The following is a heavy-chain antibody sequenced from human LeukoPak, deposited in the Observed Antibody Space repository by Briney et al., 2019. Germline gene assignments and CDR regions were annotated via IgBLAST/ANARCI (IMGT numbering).Heavy chain of an antibody. CDR1: GGSISSSGYY. V-gene: IGHV4-39*07. Sequence: PSETLSLTCTVSGGSISSSGYYWGWIRQPPGRGLEWIGSIYYSGSTYYNPSLKSRVTISVDTSKNQFSPKLSSVTAADTAVYYCARDKDAFDIWGQGTMVTVSS. J-gene: IGHJ3*02. CDR2: IYYSGST. CDR3: ARDKDAFDI.